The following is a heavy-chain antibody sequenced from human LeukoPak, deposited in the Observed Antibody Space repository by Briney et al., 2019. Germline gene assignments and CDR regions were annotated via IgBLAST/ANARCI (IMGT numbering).Heavy chain of an antibody. V-gene: IGHV1-2*02. Sequence: ASVKVSCKASGYTFTGYYMRWVRQAPGQGLEWMGWINPNSGGTNYAQKFQGRVTMTRDTSISTAYMELSRLRSDDTAVYYCANIVVVPAATVDAFDIWGQGTMVTVSS. D-gene: IGHD2-2*01. CDR1: GYTFTGYY. J-gene: IGHJ3*02. CDR2: INPNSGGT. CDR3: ANIVVVPAATVDAFDI.